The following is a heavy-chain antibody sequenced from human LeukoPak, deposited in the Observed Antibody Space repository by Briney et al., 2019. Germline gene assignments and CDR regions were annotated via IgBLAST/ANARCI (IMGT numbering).Heavy chain of an antibody. D-gene: IGHD5-12*01. CDR1: GGSLSTYS. CDR3: ARDTTVASGMEY. V-gene: IGHV4-59*01. Sequence: SETLSLTCSVSGGSLSTYSWTWVRQSPGKRLEWIGSIYNGGTTTYNPSLKSRVTISTDTAKNQFSLRLRSVSTADTAIYYCARDTTVASGMEYWSQGTLVSVSS. J-gene: IGHJ4*02. CDR2: IYNGGTT.